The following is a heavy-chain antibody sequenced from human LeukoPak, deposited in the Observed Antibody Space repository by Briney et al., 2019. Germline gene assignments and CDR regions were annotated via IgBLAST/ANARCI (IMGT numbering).Heavy chain of an antibody. CDR2: IYYTGST. CDR1: GASISSRSYY. Sequence: ASETLSLTCTVSGASISSRSYYWGWIRQPPGKGLEWIGSIYYTGSTYYNPSLKSRVTISVDTSKNQFSLKLSSVTAADTAVYYCARVGQQPIKYFDYWGQGTLVTVSS. V-gene: IGHV4-39*07. CDR3: ARVGQQPIKYFDY. D-gene: IGHD6-13*01. J-gene: IGHJ4*02.